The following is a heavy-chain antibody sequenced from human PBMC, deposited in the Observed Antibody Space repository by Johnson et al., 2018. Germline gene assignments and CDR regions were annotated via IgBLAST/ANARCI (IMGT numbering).Heavy chain of an antibody. Sequence: EVRLVESGGGLVQPGRYLRLSCAASGFTFDDYAMHWVRQAPGKGLEWVSGISWNSGSIHYADSVKGRFTISRDSAKNSLYLQMNSLRTEDTALYYCAKDIVGYYDNSGLRGYFQHWGQGTLVTVSS. J-gene: IGHJ1*01. CDR1: GFTFDDYA. D-gene: IGHD3-22*01. V-gene: IGHV3-9*01. CDR3: AKDIVGYYDNSGLRGYFQH. CDR2: ISWNSGSI.